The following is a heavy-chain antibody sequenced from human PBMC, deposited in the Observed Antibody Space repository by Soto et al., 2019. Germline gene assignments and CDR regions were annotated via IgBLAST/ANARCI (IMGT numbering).Heavy chain of an antibody. CDR1: GGSISSSSYY. J-gene: IGHJ4*02. D-gene: IGHD5-12*01. CDR3: ARRVVTIGYFDY. V-gene: IGHV4-39*01. CDR2: IYYSGST. Sequence: PSETLSLTCTVSGGSISSSSYYWGWIRQPPGKGLEWIGSIYYSGSTYYNPSLKSRVTISVDTSKSQFSLKLSSVTAADTAVYYCARRVVTIGYFDYWGQGTLVTVSS.